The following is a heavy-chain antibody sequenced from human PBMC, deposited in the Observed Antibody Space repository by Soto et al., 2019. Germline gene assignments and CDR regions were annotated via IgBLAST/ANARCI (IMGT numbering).Heavy chain of an antibody. Sequence: ASVKVSCKASGYTFTSYDINWVRQATGHGLEWMGWMNPNSGNTGYAQKFLGRVTMTRNTSIRTAYMELSSLRSEDTAVYYCARGRWDVLTGYYAFDYWGQGTLVTVSS. J-gene: IGHJ4*02. CDR1: GYTFTSYD. CDR3: ARGRWDVLTGYYAFDY. CDR2: MNPNSGNT. V-gene: IGHV1-8*01. D-gene: IGHD3-9*01.